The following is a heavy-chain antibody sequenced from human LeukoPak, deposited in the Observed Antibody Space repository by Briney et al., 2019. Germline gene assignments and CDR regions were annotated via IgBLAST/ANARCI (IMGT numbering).Heavy chain of an antibody. V-gene: IGHV3-30*18. CDR1: GFTFSSYG. J-gene: IGHJ4*02. D-gene: IGHD3-3*01. CDR2: ISYDGTNK. CDR3: AKDLNYDFWSGLGD. Sequence: GGSLRLSCAVSGFTFSSYGMHWVRQAPGKGLEWMAVISYDGTNKYYADSVKGRFTISRDNSKNTLYLQMNSLRAEDTAVYYCAKDLNYDFWSGLGDWGQGTLVTVSS.